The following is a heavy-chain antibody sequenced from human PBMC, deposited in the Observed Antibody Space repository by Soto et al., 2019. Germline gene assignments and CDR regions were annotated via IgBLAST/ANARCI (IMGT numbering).Heavy chain of an antibody. Sequence: QVHLVQSGAEVKKPGASVKVSCKGSGYAFTTYGITWVRQAPGQGLEWMGWISAHNGNTNYAQKRXGXVXXTRDTSTSTAYMELRSLRSDDTAVYYCARGRYGDYWGQGALVTVSS. J-gene: IGHJ4*02. CDR1: GYAFTTYG. CDR3: ARGRYGDY. V-gene: IGHV1-18*01. D-gene: IGHD1-1*01. CDR2: ISAHNGNT.